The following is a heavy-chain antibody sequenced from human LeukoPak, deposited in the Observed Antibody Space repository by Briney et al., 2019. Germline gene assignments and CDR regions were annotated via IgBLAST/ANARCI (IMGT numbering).Heavy chain of an antibody. CDR2: ISYDGSNK. CDR1: GFTFSSYA. J-gene: IGHJ4*02. CDR3: ARAETTVTPHDY. V-gene: IGHV3-30-3*01. D-gene: IGHD4-17*01. Sequence: PGGSLRLSCAASGFTFSSYAMHWVRQAPGKGLEWVAVISYDGSNKYYADSVKGRFTISRDNSKNTLYLQMNSLRAEDTAVYYCARAETTVTPHDYWGQGTLVTVSS.